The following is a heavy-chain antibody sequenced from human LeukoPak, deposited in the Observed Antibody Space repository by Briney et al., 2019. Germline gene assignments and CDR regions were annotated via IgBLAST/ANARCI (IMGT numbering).Heavy chain of an antibody. D-gene: IGHD2-2*01. Sequence: LETLSLTCAVSGGSIFSSNWWAWVRQPPGKGLEWIGERHHSGITNYNPSLKSRVSISVDDSSTQFSLKVDSVTAADTAVYYCARRGGFRGSSISCYKHWGQGTLVTVSP. CDR1: GGSIFSSNW. CDR3: ARRGGFRGSSISCYKH. CDR2: RHHSGIT. V-gene: IGHV4-4*02. J-gene: IGHJ4*02.